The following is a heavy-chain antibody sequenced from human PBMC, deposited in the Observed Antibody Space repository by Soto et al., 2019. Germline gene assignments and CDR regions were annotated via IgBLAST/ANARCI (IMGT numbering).Heavy chain of an antibody. Sequence: GGSMKLSCAASGFPLNSYSMNWVRQAPGKGLEWVSYISSSSSTIYYADSVKGRFTISRDNAKNSLYLQMNSLRAEDTAVYYCAREYSSGWYVGYYYYMDVWGKGTTVTVSS. CDR3: AREYSSGWYVGYYYYMDV. V-gene: IGHV3-48*01. CDR2: ISSSSSTI. J-gene: IGHJ6*03. CDR1: GFPLNSYS. D-gene: IGHD6-19*01.